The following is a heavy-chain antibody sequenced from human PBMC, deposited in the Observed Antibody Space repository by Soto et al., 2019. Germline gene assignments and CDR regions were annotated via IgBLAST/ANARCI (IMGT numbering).Heavy chain of an antibody. D-gene: IGHD2-2*01. CDR3: ARDGAHTARQDIVVVPAAHNYYGMDV. V-gene: IGHV1-18*01. Sequence: ASVKVSCKASGGTFSNYGISWVRQAPGQGLEWMGWISAYNGNTNYAQKLQGRVTMTTDTSTSTAYMELRSLRSDDTAVYYCARDGAHTARQDIVVVPAAHNYYGMDVWGQGTTVTVSS. CDR2: ISAYNGNT. CDR1: GGTFSNYG. J-gene: IGHJ6*02.